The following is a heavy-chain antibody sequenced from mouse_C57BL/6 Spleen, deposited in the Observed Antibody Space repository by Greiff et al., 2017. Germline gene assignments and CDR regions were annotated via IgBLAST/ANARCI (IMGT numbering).Heavy chain of an antibody. V-gene: IGHV1-62-2*01. CDR1: GYTFTEYP. Sequence: QVQLQQSGAELVKPGALVKLFFKASGYTFTEYPIHGVKQRSGQGHEWIGWFYPGSGSLKYNEKFKDKATLTADKSSSTVDMELSRVTSEDSAVYYGARRKEGGGDYDSWFAYWGQGTLVTVSA. J-gene: IGHJ3*01. CDR3: ARRKEGGGDYDSWFAY. D-gene: IGHD2-4*01. CDR2: FYPGSGSL.